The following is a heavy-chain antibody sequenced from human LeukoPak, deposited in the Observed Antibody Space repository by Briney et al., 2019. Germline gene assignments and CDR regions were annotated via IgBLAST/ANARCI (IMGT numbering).Heavy chain of an antibody. CDR3: STLPGMLGY. V-gene: IGHV3-15*01. CDR1: GFTFSNAC. D-gene: IGHD1-1*01. Sequence: GGPLSLPCGASGFTFSNACMSGVRRSRGKGLEGVARIKNKTQSETTDYAAPVKGRFTISSDDSKSTVYLQMTSLNSEDTAVYYCSTLPGMLGYWGQGTLVTVSS. CDR2: IKNKTQSETT. J-gene: IGHJ4*02.